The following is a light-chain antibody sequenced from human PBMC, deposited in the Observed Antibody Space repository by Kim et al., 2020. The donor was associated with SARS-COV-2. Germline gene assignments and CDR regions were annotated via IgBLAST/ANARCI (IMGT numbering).Light chain of an antibody. J-gene: IGLJ1*01. CDR3: NSRNSSGNHV. CDR2: GKN. V-gene: IGLV3-19*01. Sequence: ALGNTVSYTCQENSLRSYYASWYQQKPGQTPVLVIYGKNNRPSGIPDRFSGTSSGNTASLTITGAQAEDEADYYCNSRNSSGNHVFGTGTKVTVL. CDR1: SLRSYY.